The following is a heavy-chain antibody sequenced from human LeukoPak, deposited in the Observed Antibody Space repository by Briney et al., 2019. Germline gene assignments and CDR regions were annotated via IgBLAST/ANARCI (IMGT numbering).Heavy chain of an antibody. CDR2: IYYSGST. J-gene: IGHJ4*02. D-gene: IGHD6-19*01. V-gene: IGHV4-39*07. Sequence: SETLSLTCTVSGGSISSSSYYWGWIRQPPGKGLEWIGSIYYSGSTYYNPSLKSRVTISVDTSKNQFSLKLSSVTAADTAMYYCARDRVAGYSSGWYVYWGQGTLVAVSS. CDR3: ARDRVAGYSSGWYVY. CDR1: GGSISSSSYY.